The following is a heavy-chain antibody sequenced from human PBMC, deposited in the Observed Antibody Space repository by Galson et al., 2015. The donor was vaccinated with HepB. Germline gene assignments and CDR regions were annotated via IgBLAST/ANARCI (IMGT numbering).Heavy chain of an antibody. V-gene: IGHV3-23*01. CDR2: ISGSGGST. J-gene: IGHJ6*02. CDR3: AKVGDIVVVPAAIGSSGGIDEYYYGMDV. CDR1: GFTFSSYA. Sequence: SLRLSCAASGFTFSSYAMSWVRQAPGKGLEWVSAISGSGGSTYYADSVKGRFTISRDNSKNTLYLQMNSLRAEDTAVYYCAKVGDIVVVPAAIGSSGGIDEYYYGMDVWGQGTTVTVSS. D-gene: IGHD2-2*01.